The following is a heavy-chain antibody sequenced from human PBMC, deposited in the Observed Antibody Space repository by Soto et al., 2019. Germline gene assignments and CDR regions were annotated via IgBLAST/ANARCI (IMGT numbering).Heavy chain of an antibody. Sequence: AAVPVSRLGSVYILTNYGISGVRQAPAQGRDWMGWISAYNGNTNYAQKLQGRVTMTTAPSTSTAYMELRSLRSDDTAVYYCARSSLGYCSSTSGYAFDIWGQGTMVTVS. CDR3: ARSSLGYCSSTSGYAFDI. V-gene: IGHV1-18*01. CDR2: ISAYNGNT. CDR1: VYILTNYG. J-gene: IGHJ3*02. D-gene: IGHD2-2*03.